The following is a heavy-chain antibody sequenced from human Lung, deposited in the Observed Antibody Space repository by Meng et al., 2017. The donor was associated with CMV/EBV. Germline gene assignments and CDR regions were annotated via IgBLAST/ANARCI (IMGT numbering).Heavy chain of an antibody. V-gene: IGHV1-8*01. D-gene: IGHD2/OR15-2a*01. CDR3: TRGRGSTHKGNWFDP. CDR2: MNPNSGNS. Sequence: SGYTCTSYDIRWVQQPTGQGLEWMGWMNPNSGNSAYAPKFRGRLTMTRNTSINTAYMDLSSLRSEDTAIYYCTRGRGSTHKGNWFDPWGHGTLVTVSS. J-gene: IGHJ5*02. CDR1: GYTCTSYD.